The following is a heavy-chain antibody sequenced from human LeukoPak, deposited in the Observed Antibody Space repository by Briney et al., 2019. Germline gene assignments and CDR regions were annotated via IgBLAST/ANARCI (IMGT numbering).Heavy chain of an antibody. V-gene: IGHV3-30*18. J-gene: IGHJ4*02. Sequence: HPGGPVRLSCAASGFTFSNYGMHWVRQAPGKGLEWVAVMSYDGNNKYHADSVKGRFTISRDNSQNTLYLQMDSLRADDTAVYYCAKVREVMFRGPQDYWGQGTVFSVSS. CDR3: AKVREVMFRGPQDY. CDR2: MSYDGNNK. CDR1: GFTFSNYG. D-gene: IGHD3-10*01.